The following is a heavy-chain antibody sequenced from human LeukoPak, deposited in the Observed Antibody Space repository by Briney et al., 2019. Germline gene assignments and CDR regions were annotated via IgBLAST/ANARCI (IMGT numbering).Heavy chain of an antibody. CDR2: IYYSGST. CDR3: ARARGYSYGSSLDY. D-gene: IGHD5-18*01. V-gene: IGHV4-59*01. J-gene: IGHJ4*02. CDR1: GGSISSYY. Sequence: SETLSLTCTVSGGSISSYYWSWIRQPPGKGLEWIGYIYYSGSTNYNPSLKSRVTISVDTSKNQFSLKLSSVTAADTAVYYCARARGYSYGSSLDYWGQGTLVTVSS.